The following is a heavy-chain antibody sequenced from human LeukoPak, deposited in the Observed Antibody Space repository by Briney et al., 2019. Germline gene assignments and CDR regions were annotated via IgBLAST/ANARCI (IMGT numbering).Heavy chain of an antibody. J-gene: IGHJ4*02. V-gene: IGHV3-48*01. CDR2: IRSSSRGTM. Sequence: PGGSLRLSCAASGFTFSDYSLNWVRQAPGKGLEWVSYIRSSSRGTMYYADSVKGRFTISRDNAKNSLYLQMNSLRAEDTAVYYCARDHNWGFDYWGQGTLVTVSS. D-gene: IGHD7-27*01. CDR1: GFTFSDYS. CDR3: ARDHNWGFDY.